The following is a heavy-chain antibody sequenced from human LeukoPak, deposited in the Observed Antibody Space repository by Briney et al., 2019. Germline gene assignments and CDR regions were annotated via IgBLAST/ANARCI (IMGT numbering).Heavy chain of an antibody. D-gene: IGHD3-9*01. V-gene: IGHV3-30*04. J-gene: IGHJ4*02. CDR1: GFTFSSYA. Sequence: GGSLRLSCAASGFTFSSYAMHWVRQAPGKGLEWVAVISYDGSNKYYADSVKGRFTISRDNSKNTLYLQMNSLRAEDTAVYYCARGYFDWLLCLDYWGQGTLVTVSS. CDR3: ARGYFDWLLCLDY. CDR2: ISYDGSNK.